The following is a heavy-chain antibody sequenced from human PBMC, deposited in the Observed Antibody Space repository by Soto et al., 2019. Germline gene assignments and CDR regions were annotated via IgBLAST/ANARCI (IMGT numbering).Heavy chain of an antibody. CDR3: ARHKTTMLTVVSAFDP. J-gene: IGHJ5*02. V-gene: IGHV4-39*02. D-gene: IGHD3-22*01. CDR2: IFYSGST. Sequence: SETLSLTCTVSGDSITRSNFYWGWIRQPPGKGLEWLGSIFYSGSTFYNPALKSRVTFSVDTSKNHFSLKLSSVTAADTAVYYCARHKTTMLTVVSAFDPWAQGTRVTVSS. CDR1: GDSITRSNFY.